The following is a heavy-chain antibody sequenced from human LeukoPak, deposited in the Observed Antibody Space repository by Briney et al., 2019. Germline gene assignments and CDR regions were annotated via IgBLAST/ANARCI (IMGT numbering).Heavy chain of an antibody. D-gene: IGHD6-19*01. Sequence: PGGSLRLSCAASGFTFSTYAMNWVRQAPGKGLEWVSGINGGGGSTYYADSVKGRFTISRDSSKNTLYLQMSSLRAEDTAVYYCAKVSGYTSGWYVDFDCWGQGSLVTVSS. V-gene: IGHV3-23*01. CDR1: GFTFSTYA. CDR3: AKVSGYTSGWYVDFDC. J-gene: IGHJ4*02. CDR2: INGGGGST.